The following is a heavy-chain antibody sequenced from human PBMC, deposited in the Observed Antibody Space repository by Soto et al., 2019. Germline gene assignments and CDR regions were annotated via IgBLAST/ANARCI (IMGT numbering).Heavy chain of an antibody. V-gene: IGHV4-59*12. CDR2: IYNTGST. J-gene: IGHJ6*02. CDR3: ARDPSIADFYGMDV. CDR1: GGSISGYY. D-gene: IGHD6-13*01. Sequence: PSETLSLTCTVSGGSISGYYWSWIRQPPGKGLEWIGYIYNTGSTYYNPSLKSRVTISVDTSKNQFSLKLSSVTAADTAVYYCARDPSIADFYGMDVWGQGTTVTVSS.